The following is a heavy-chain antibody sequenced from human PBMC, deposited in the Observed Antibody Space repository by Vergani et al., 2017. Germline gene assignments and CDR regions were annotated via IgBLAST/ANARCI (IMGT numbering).Heavy chain of an antibody. CDR1: GFTFDDYA. CDR3: VKDIAASGNYWYFDL. J-gene: IGHJ2*01. CDR2: SNWNSGSI. Sequence: EVLLVESGGGLVQPGRSLRLSCAASGFTFDDYAMHWVRQAPGKGLEWVSGSNWNSGSIAYADSVKGRFTISRDNAKNSLYLQMNSLRAEDTALYYCVKDIAASGNYWYFDLWGRGTLVTVSS. V-gene: IGHV3-9*01. D-gene: IGHD6-13*01.